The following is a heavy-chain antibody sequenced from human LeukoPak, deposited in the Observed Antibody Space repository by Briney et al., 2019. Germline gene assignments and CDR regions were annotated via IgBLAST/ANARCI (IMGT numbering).Heavy chain of an antibody. Sequence: GGSLRLSCTASGFTFSHFGFYWVRQAPGKGLEWVSAISGSGGSTYYADSVKGRFTISRDNARNSLFLQMNNLRVDDSAVYYCAREYTAMAYDYWGQGNLVTVSS. J-gene: IGHJ4*02. CDR2: ISGSGGST. CDR3: AREYTAMAYDY. V-gene: IGHV3-21*01. D-gene: IGHD5-18*01. CDR1: GFTFSHFG.